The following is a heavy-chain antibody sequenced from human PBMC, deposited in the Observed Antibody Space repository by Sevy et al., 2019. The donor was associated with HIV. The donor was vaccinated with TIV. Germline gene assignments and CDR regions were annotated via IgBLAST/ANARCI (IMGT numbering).Heavy chain of an antibody. CDR3: ASFGYSSSWSDY. CDR2: ISSSSSYI. J-gene: IGHJ4*02. V-gene: IGHV3-21*01. CDR1: GFTFSSYS. Sequence: GGSLRLSCAASGFTFSSYSMNWVRQAPGKGLEWVSSISSSSSYIYYADSVKGRFTSSRDNAKNSLYLQMNSLRAEDTAVYYCASFGYSSSWSDYWGQGTLVTVSS. D-gene: IGHD6-13*01.